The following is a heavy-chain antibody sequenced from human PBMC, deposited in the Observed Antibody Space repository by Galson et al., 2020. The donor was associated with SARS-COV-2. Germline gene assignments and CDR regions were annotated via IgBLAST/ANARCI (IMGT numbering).Heavy chain of an antibody. Sequence: SETLSLTCTVSGGSISSSSYYWGWIRQPPGKGLEWIGSIYYSGSTYYNPSLKSRVTISVDTSKNQFSLKLSSVTAADTAVYYCARLIPSFMITFGGVIVRGHWFDPWGQGTLVTVSS. V-gene: IGHV4-39*01. D-gene: IGHD3-16*02. CDR1: GGSISSSSYY. J-gene: IGHJ5*02. CDR2: IYYSGST. CDR3: ARLIPSFMITFGGVIVRGHWFDP.